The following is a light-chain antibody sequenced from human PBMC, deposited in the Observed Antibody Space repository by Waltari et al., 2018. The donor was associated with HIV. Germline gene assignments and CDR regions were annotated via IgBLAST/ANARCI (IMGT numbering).Light chain of an antibody. CDR1: NVGSNS. J-gene: IGLJ1*01. CDR2: DDT. Sequence: SYVLTQPPSESVAPGQTARVTCGGQNVGSNSVHWYQQKAGHPPPLALYDDTDRPSGVPERFSGSNSGNTATLTISRGEVGDEADYYCHVWDSAGDGHVFGSGTKVTV. CDR3: HVWDSAGDGHV. V-gene: IGLV3-21*02.